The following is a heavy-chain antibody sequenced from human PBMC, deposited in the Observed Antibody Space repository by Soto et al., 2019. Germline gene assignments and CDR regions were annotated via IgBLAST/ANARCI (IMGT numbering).Heavy chain of an antibody. CDR3: VRYSTYDPYYFDL. D-gene: IGHD2-8*01. CDR1: GFNFFNFG. J-gene: IGHJ4*02. Sequence: QEQLVESGGGVVQPGRSLRLSCAASGFNFFNFGMHWVRQAPGKGLEWVAVIWYDGSKEYYSDSVKGRFTISRDNSNNTLYLQMNSLRGSDTALYYCVRYSTYDPYYFDLWGQGTLVTVSS. CDR2: IWYDGSKE. V-gene: IGHV3-33*01.